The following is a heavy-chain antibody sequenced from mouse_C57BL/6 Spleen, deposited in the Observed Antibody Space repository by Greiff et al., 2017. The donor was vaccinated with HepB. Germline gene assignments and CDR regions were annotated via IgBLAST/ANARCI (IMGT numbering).Heavy chain of an antibody. V-gene: IGHV7-3*01. J-gene: IGHJ2*01. CDR1: GFTFTDYY. D-gene: IGHD1-1*01. CDR2: IRNKANGYTT. Sequence: EVMLVESGGGLVQPGGSLSLSCAASGFTFTDYYMSWVRQPPGKALEWLGFIRNKANGYTTEYSASVKGRFTISRDNSQSILYLQMNALRAEDSATYYCARYSTVVEDYFDYWGQGTTLTVSS. CDR3: ARYSTVVEDYFDY.